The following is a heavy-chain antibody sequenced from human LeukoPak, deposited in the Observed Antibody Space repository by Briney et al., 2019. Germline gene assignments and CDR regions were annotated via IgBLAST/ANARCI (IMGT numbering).Heavy chain of an antibody. J-gene: IGHJ4*02. Sequence: PSETLSLTCTVSGGSISSYYWSWIRQPPGKGLEWIGYIYYSGSTNYNPSLKSRVTISVDTSKNQFSLKLSSVTAADTAVYYCARAYTPLGDFWSGYYTAFDYWGQGTLVTVSS. V-gene: IGHV4-59*12. CDR2: IYYSGST. D-gene: IGHD3-3*01. CDR1: GGSISSYY. CDR3: ARAYTPLGDFWSGYYTAFDY.